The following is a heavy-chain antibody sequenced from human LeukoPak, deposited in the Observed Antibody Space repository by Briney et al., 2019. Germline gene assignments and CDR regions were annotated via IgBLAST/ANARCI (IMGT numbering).Heavy chain of an antibody. CDR3: ARLNLPGYSYGFNWFDP. J-gene: IGHJ5*02. V-gene: IGHV4-34*01. D-gene: IGHD5-18*01. CDR1: GGSISSYY. Sequence: SETLSLTCTVSGGSISSYYWSWIRQPPGKGLEWIGEINHSGSTNYNPSLKSRVTISVDTSKNQFSLKLSSVTAADTAVYYCARLNLPGYSYGFNWFDPWGQGTLVTVSS. CDR2: INHSGST.